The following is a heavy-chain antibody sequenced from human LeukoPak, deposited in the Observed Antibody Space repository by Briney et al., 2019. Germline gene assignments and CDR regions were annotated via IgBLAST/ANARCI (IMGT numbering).Heavy chain of an antibody. Sequence: SVKVSCKPSGGAFSSYDISWLRQAPGQGLEWMGGITPIFGTANYAQKFQGRVTITAVESMSTAYMELSSLRSEDTAVHYCARGWLAETTVVTPYNYWGQGTLVTVSS. D-gene: IGHD4-23*01. CDR3: ARGWLAETTVVTPYNY. CDR1: GGAFSSYD. V-gene: IGHV1-69*13. CDR2: ITPIFGTA. J-gene: IGHJ4*02.